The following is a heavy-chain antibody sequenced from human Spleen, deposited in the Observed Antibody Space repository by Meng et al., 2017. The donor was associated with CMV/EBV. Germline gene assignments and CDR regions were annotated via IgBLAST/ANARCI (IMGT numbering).Heavy chain of an antibody. Sequence: VLLPEPVGGVFNPGGSLILHCASSRFTFRSYSMNWVRQVPGKGLEWVSSISSSSSYIYYAASGKGRFTIARDNAKNSLYLQMNSLRAEDTAVYYCTRRRLPQGELDCWGQGTLVTVSS. D-gene: IGHD2-21*02. V-gene: IGHV3-21*01. CDR2: ISSSSSYI. J-gene: IGHJ4*02. CDR1: RFTFRSYS. CDR3: TRRRLPQGELDC.